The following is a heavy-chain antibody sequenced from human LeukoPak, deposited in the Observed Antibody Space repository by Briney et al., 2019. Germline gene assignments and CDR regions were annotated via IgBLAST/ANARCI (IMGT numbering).Heavy chain of an antibody. CDR3: AREGLVATIGGGFDY. CDR1: GGSISSTVYY. CDR2: IYHSGST. J-gene: IGHJ4*02. D-gene: IGHD5-12*01. V-gene: IGHV4-39*07. Sequence: SETLSLACTVSGGSISSTVYYWAWIRQPRGKGLEWFGSIYHSGSTYYNPAPKSRVTISVDTSKNQFSLKLSSVTAADTAVYYCAREGLVATIGGGFDYWGQGTLVTVSS.